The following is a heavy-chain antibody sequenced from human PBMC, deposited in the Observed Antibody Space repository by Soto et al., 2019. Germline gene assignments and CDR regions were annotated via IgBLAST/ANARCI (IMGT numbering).Heavy chain of an antibody. D-gene: IGHD6-13*01. Sequence: GGSLRLSCAASGFTFSSYWMHWVRQAPGKGLVWVSRISSDGSSTSYADSVKGRFTISRDNAKNSLYLQMNSLRDEDTAVYYCAREAAAGYLNWFDPWGQGTLVTVSS. J-gene: IGHJ5*02. CDR2: ISSDGSST. V-gene: IGHV3-74*01. CDR3: AREAAAGYLNWFDP. CDR1: GFTFSSYW.